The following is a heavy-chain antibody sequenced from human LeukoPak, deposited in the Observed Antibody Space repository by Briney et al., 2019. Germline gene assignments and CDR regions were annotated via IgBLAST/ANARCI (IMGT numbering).Heavy chain of an antibody. CDR1: GFTFSDYY. Sequence: GGSLRLSCVASGFTFSDYYMSWIRQAPGKGLEWVSYISSSGSTIYYADSVKGRFTISRDNAKNSLYLQMNSLRAEDTAVYYCARFYKGGATHFDYWGQGTLVTVSS. CDR3: ARFYKGGATHFDY. V-gene: IGHV3-11*01. CDR2: ISSSGSTI. J-gene: IGHJ4*02. D-gene: IGHD1-26*01.